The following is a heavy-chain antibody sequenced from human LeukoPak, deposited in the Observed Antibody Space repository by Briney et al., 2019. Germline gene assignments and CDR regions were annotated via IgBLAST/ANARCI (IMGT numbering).Heavy chain of an antibody. Sequence: ASVKVSCKASGYTFTSYDINWVRQATGQGLEWMGRMNPNSGNTGYAQKFQGRVTMTRNTSISTAYMELSSLRSEDTAVYYCARGKYSSSWYVFYRFSEFDYWGQGTLVTVSS. CDR2: MNPNSGNT. V-gene: IGHV1-8*01. CDR3: ARGKYSSSWYVFYRFSEFDY. CDR1: GYTFTSYD. D-gene: IGHD6-13*01. J-gene: IGHJ4*02.